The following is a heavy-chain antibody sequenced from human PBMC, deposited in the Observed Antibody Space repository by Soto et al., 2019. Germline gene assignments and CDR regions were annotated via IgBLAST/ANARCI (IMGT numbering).Heavy chain of an antibody. V-gene: IGHV3-30-3*01. J-gene: IGHJ4*02. Sequence: PGGSLRLSCAASGFSFSTYAMHWVRQTPGKGLEWVAVISYDGDHKYYTDSVKGRFTISRDNSKNTLYLQMNSLRAEDTAVYYCAYSSTPFDYWGQGTLVTVSS. CDR1: GFSFSTYA. D-gene: IGHD6-13*01. CDR3: AYSSTPFDY. CDR2: ISYDGDHK.